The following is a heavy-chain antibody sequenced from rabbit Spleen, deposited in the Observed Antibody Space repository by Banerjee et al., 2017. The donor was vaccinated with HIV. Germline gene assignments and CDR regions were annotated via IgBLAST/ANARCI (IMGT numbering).Heavy chain of an antibody. CDR3: ARDTGTSFSTYGMDL. CDR1: GFSFNSGDD. D-gene: IGHD8-1*01. J-gene: IGHJ6*01. Sequence: QSLEESGGGLVRPGASLTLTCKASGFSFNSGDDMCWVRLAPGKGLEWIACIYAGSSGGTYSATWAKGRFSISKTSSTTVTLQMTTLTAADTATYFCARDTGTSFSTYGMDLWGQGTLVTVS. V-gene: IGHV1S40*01. CDR2: IYAGSSGGT.